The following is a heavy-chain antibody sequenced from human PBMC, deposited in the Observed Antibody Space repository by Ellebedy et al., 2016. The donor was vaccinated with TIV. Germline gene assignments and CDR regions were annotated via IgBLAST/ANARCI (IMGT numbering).Heavy chain of an antibody. J-gene: IGHJ4*02. D-gene: IGHD5-12*01. CDR1: GFTFSDYY. CDR2: ISSSGSTI. Sequence: GESLKISCAASGFTFSDYYMSWIRQAPGKGLEWVSYISSSGSTIYYADSVKGRFTISRDNAKNSLYLQMNSLRAEDTAVYYCARETLGYSGYDSLDYWGQGTLVTVSS. V-gene: IGHV3-11*01. CDR3: ARETLGYSGYDSLDY.